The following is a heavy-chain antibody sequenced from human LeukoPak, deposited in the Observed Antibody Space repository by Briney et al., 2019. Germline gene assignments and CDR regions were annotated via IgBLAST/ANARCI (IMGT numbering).Heavy chain of an antibody. CDR1: GYTFTSYG. D-gene: IGHD3-10*01. J-gene: IGHJ6*04. CDR2: ISAYNGNT. Sequence: ASVKVSCKASGYTFTSYGISWVRQAPGQGLEWMGWISAYNGNTNYAQKLQGRVTMTTDTSTSTAYMGLRSLRSDDTAVYYCARDRGKVITMVRGNYGMDVWGKGTTVTVSS. CDR3: ARDRGKVITMVRGNYGMDV. V-gene: IGHV1-18*04.